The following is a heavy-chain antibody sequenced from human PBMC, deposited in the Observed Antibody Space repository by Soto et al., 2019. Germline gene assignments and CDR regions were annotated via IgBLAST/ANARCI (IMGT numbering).Heavy chain of an antibody. J-gene: IGHJ3*02. Sequence: GGSLRLSCAASGFTFSSYSMNWVRQAPGKGLEWVSYISSSSSTIYYADSVKGRFTISRDNAKNSLYLQMNSLRAEDTAVYYCARDSDDYIWGSYCSDNAFDIWGQGTMVTVSS. CDR2: ISSSSSTI. D-gene: IGHD3-16*02. CDR3: ARDSDDYIWGSYCSDNAFDI. CDR1: GFTFSSYS. V-gene: IGHV3-48*01.